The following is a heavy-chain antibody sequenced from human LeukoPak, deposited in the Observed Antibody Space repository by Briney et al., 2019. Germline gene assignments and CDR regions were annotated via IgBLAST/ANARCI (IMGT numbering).Heavy chain of an antibody. J-gene: IGHJ4*02. D-gene: IGHD3-10*01. CDR3: ARGVHGSGSYHVHFDY. Sequence: SETLSLTCAVYGGSFSGYYRSWIRQAPGKGLEWIGEINHSGSTNYNPSLKSRVTISVDTSKNQFSLKLSSVTAADTAVYYCARGVHGSGSYHVHFDYWGQGTLVTVSS. CDR1: GGSFSGYY. CDR2: INHSGST. V-gene: IGHV4-34*01.